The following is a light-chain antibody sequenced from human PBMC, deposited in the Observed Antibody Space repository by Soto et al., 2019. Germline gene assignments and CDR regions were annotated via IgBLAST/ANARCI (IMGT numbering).Light chain of an antibody. J-gene: IGLJ2*01. V-gene: IGLV8-61*01. CDR1: SGSVSTSYY. Sequence: QTVVTQEPSFSVSPGGTVTLTCGLSSGSVSTSYYPSWYQQTPGQAPRTLIHSTNTRSSGVPDRFSGSILGNKAALTITGAQAEDESDYYCVLFMVSGISVFGGGTKVTVL. CDR3: VLFMVSGISV. CDR2: STN.